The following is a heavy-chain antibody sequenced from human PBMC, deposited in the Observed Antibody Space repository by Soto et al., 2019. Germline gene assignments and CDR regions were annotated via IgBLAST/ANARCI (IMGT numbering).Heavy chain of an antibody. CDR1: GFTFSSYS. CDR3: ARSSGGSGKLWNYYGMDV. D-gene: IGHD3-10*01. Sequence: EVQLVESGGGLVKPGGSLRLSCAASGFTFSSYSMNWVRQAPGKGLEWVSSISSGSSYIYYADSVKGRFTISRDNAKNSLDLQRNSRRAEDTAVYYCARSSGGSGKLWNYYGMDVWGQGTTVTVSS. V-gene: IGHV3-21*06. CDR2: ISSGSSYI. J-gene: IGHJ6*02.